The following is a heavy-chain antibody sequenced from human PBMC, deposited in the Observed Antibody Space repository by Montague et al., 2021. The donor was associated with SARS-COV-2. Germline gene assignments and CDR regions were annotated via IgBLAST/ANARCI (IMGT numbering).Heavy chain of an antibody. V-gene: IGHV4-34*01. D-gene: IGHD3-22*01. CDR2: INHRGTS. CDR1: GGSFSDYF. Sequence: ETLSLTCAVYGGSFSDYFWTWIRQPPGKGLEWIGEINHRGTSNYNPSLKSRVSISVDTSKNQFSLYLGSVTAADTAVYYCARGRQHFNMIVVVMTGGEYYFDYGGQGTLVTVSS. CDR3: ARGRQHFNMIVVVMTGGEYYFDY. J-gene: IGHJ4*02.